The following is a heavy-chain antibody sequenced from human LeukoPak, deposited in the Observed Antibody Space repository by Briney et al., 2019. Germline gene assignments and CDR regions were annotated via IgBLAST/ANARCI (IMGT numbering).Heavy chain of an antibody. CDR3: ASEGSGNFDY. J-gene: IGHJ4*02. Sequence: GGSLRLSCAASAFTFGSYAMHWVRQAPGKGLEWVAVISYDGSNKYYADSVKGRFTISRDNSKNTLYLQMNSLRAEDTAVYYCASEGSGNFDYWGQGTLVTVSS. D-gene: IGHD3-10*01. CDR2: ISYDGSNK. CDR1: AFTFGSYA. V-gene: IGHV3-30*04.